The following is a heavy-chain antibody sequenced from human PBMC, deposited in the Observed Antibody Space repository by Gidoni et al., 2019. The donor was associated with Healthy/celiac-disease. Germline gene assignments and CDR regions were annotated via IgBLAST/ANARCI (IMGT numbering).Heavy chain of an antibody. CDR2: ISYDGSNK. CDR3: AKEGGYCSGGSCFDY. D-gene: IGHD2-15*01. J-gene: IGHJ4*02. Sequence: QVQLVGSGGGVVQPGRSLRLSCAASGFTFSSYGMHWVRQAPGKGLEWVAVISYDGSNKYYADSVKGRFTISRDNSKNTLYLQMNSLRAEDTAVYYCAKEGGYCSGGSCFDYWGQGTLVTVSS. V-gene: IGHV3-30*18. CDR1: GFTFSSYG.